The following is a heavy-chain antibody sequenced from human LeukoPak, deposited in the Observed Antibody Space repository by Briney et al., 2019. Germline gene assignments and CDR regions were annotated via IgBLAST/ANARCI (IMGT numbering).Heavy chain of an antibody. CDR1: GFTFSIYG. V-gene: IGHV3-30*02. Sequence: SGGSLRLSCAASGFTFSIYGMHWVRQAPGRGLEWVAFIRNDGSDKYYADSLKGRFTISRDNSKNTLYLQMNSLRAEDTAVYYCAKDLSQQLVLFFDYWGQGTLVTVSS. D-gene: IGHD6-13*01. J-gene: IGHJ4*02. CDR2: IRNDGSDK. CDR3: AKDLSQQLVLFFDY.